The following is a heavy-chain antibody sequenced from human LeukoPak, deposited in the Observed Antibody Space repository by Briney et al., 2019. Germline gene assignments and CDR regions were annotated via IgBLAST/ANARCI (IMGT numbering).Heavy chain of an antibody. J-gene: IGHJ4*02. CDR1: SGSISSYY. CDR2: IYYSGST. V-gene: IGHV4-59*01. Sequence: SSETLSLTCTVSSGSISSYYWSWIRQPPGAGLEWIGYIYYSGSTNYNPSLKSRVTISVDTSKNQFSLKLNSVTAADTAVYYCARSHSVWTSSDYWGQGTLVTVSS. D-gene: IGHD2-2*01. CDR3: ARSHSVWTSSDY.